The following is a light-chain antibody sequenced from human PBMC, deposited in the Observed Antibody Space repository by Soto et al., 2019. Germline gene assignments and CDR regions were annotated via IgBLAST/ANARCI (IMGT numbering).Light chain of an antibody. V-gene: IGLV2-14*01. J-gene: IGLJ1*01. CDR3: FSYTSSGTYV. CDR2: EVS. Sequence: ISDVGNYKYVSWYQQHPGKAPKLMIYEVSNRPSGVSNRFSGSKSGNTASLTISGLQAEDETDYYCFSYTSSGTYVFGTGTKVTVL. CDR1: ISDVGNYKY.